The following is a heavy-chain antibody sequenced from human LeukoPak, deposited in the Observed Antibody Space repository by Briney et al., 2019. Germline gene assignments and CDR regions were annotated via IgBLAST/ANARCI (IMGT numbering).Heavy chain of an antibody. Sequence: GGSLRLPCAASGFTFSNAWMSWVRQAPGKGLEWVGRIKSKTDGGTTDYAAPVKGRFTISRDDSKNTLYLQMNSLKTEDTAVYYCTTDRSYDLSADFDYWGQGTLVTVSS. V-gene: IGHV3-15*01. D-gene: IGHD3-3*01. CDR1: GFTFSNAW. CDR3: TTDRSYDLSADFDY. J-gene: IGHJ4*02. CDR2: IKSKTDGGTT.